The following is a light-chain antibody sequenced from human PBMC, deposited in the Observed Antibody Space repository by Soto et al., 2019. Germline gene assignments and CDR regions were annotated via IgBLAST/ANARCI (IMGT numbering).Light chain of an antibody. CDR3: QQYNNWPRT. J-gene: IGKJ1*01. CDR2: DAS. Sequence: ERVMTQSPATLSVSPGERATLSCRASQSVSTSLAWYQHKPGQAPRLLIYDASTRATGIPARFSGSGSGTEFTLTISSLQSEDFALYSCQQYNNWPRTFGQGTQVEIK. V-gene: IGKV3-15*01. CDR1: QSVSTS.